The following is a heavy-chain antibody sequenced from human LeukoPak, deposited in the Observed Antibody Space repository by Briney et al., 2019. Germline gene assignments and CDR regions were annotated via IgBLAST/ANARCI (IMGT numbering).Heavy chain of an antibody. V-gene: IGHV4-61*08. CDR3: ARQAYDFWSGYPYYYYYMDV. D-gene: IGHD3-3*01. J-gene: IGHJ6*03. Sequence: PSETLSLTCTVSGGSISSGGYCWSWIRQPPGKGLEWIGYIYYSGSTNYNPSLKSRVTISVDTSKNQFSLKLSSVTAADTAVYYCARQAYDFWSGYPYYYYYMDVWGKGTTVTVSS. CDR1: GGSISSGGYC. CDR2: IYYSGST.